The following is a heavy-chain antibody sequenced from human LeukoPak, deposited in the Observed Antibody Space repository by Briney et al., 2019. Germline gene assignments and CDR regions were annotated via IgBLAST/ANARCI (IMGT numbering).Heavy chain of an antibody. J-gene: IGHJ6*03. CDR3: ARDNVVDTAMVTHYYYYMDV. V-gene: IGHV1-18*01. CDR2: ISAYNGNT. Sequence: ASVKVSCKASGYTFTSYGISWVRQAPGQGLEWMGWISAYNGNTNYAQKLQGRVTMTTDTSTSTAYMELRSLRSDDTAVYYCARDNVVDTAMVTHYYYYMDVWGKGTTVTISS. D-gene: IGHD5-18*01. CDR1: GYTFTSYG.